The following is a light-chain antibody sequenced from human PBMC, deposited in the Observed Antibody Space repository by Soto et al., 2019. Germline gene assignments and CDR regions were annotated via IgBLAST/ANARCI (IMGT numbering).Light chain of an antibody. J-gene: IGLJ1*01. CDR1: SNDVGRFDY. Sequence: QSALTQPRSVSGSPGQSVTISCTGTSNDVGRFDYVSWYQQHPGKAPKVIIYDVNERSSGVPNRFSGSKSGNTASLTISGLQADDEADYYCCSYAGSSTPYVFGTGTKVTVL. V-gene: IGLV2-11*01. CDR2: DVN. CDR3: CSYAGSSTPYV.